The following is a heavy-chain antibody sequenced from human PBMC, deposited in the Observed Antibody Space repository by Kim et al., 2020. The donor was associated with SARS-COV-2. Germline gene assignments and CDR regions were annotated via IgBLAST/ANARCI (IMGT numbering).Heavy chain of an antibody. Sequence: GGSLRLSCAASGFIFNNYAMTWVRQGPGKGLEWVSAISESGESTYYADSVRGRFTISRDDAKNMLYIQLNNLRAEDTARYYCAKESRGARKGNNFDYWGQGTPVTVSS. CDR2: ISESGEST. D-gene: IGHD3-10*01. V-gene: IGHV3-23*01. CDR1: GFIFNNYA. J-gene: IGHJ4*02. CDR3: AKESRGARKGNNFDY.